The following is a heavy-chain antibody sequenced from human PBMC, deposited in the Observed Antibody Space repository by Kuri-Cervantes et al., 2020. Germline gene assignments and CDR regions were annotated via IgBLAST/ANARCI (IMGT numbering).Heavy chain of an antibody. Sequence: ASVKVSCKASGGTFSSYAISWVRQAPGQGLEWMGWISAYNGNTNYAQKLQGRVTMTTDTSTSTAYMELRSLRSDDTAVYYCARDRSGYALGDWGQGTLVIVSS. CDR3: ARDRSGYALGD. D-gene: IGHD5-12*01. V-gene: IGHV1-18*01. CDR1: GGTFSSYA. J-gene: IGHJ4*02. CDR2: ISAYNGNT.